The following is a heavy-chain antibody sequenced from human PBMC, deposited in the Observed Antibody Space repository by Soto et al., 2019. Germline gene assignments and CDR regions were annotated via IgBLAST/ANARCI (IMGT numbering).Heavy chain of an antibody. CDR3: AQGRSFLIKSYATPFHY. J-gene: IGHJ4*02. CDR1: GFTFTDYA. Sequence: EVRLLESGGGLVPPGGSLRLSCAASGFTFTDYAMSWVRQAPGKGLECVSVIGGRGGHTYYAESVKGRFTISRDNSKNTVYIEMNSLAAEHTALYFCAQGRSFLIKSYATPFHYWRLGILVNVS. V-gene: IGHV3-23*01. D-gene: IGHD2-8*01. CDR2: IGGRGGHT.